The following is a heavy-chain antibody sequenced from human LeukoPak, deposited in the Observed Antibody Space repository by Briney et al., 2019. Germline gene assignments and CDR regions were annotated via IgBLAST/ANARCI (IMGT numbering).Heavy chain of an antibody. V-gene: IGHV3-21*01. D-gene: IGHD6-6*01. CDR2: ISSSSSYI. CDR1: GFTFISYS. CDR3: ARDVHPSSSSGRREHP. J-gene: IGHJ5*02. Sequence: PGGSLRLSCAASGFTFISYSMNWVRQAPGKGLEWVSSISSSSSYIYYADSVKGRFTISRDNAKNSLYLQMNSLRAEDTAVYYCARDVHPSSSSGRREHPWGQGTLVTVSS.